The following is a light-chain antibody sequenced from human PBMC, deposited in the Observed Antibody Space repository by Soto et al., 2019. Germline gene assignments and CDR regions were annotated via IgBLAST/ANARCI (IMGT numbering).Light chain of an antibody. CDR1: SSDVGAYNY. J-gene: IGLJ1*01. Sequence: QSALTQPPSASGSPGQSVTISCTGTSSDVGAYNYVSWYQQHPGKAPKLMIYEVSYRPSGVPDRFSASKSGNTASLTVSGLQAEDKADYSCSSYAGSSTVFGTGTKVTVL. CDR2: EVS. V-gene: IGLV2-8*01. CDR3: SSYAGSSTV.